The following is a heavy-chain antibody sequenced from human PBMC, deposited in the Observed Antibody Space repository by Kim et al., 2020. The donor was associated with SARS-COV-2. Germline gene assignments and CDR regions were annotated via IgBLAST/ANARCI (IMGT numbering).Heavy chain of an antibody. J-gene: IGHJ6*02. CDR3: ARGRYCSSTSCPYYYYYGMDV. CDR1: GYTFTSYD. D-gene: IGHD2-2*01. Sequence: ASVKVSCKASGYTFTSYDINWVRQATGQGLEWMGWMNPNSGNTGYAQKFQGRVTMTRNTSISTAYMELSSLRSEDTAVYYCARGRYCSSTSCPYYYYYGMDVWGQGTTVPVSS. V-gene: IGHV1-8*01. CDR2: MNPNSGNT.